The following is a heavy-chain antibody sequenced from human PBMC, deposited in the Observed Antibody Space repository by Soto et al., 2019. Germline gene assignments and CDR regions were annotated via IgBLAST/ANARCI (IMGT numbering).Heavy chain of an antibody. CDR1: GGSVSSSRDY. D-gene: IGHD3-16*02. CDR3: ARRVDYVWGSYRYSPYFDY. CDR2: IYYSGST. V-gene: IGHV4-61*05. J-gene: IGHJ4*02. Sequence: SGTLALSCTVCGGSVSSSRDYGGWKRQPPGKGLEWIGYIYYSGSTNYNPSLKSRVTISVDTSKNQFSLKLSSVTAADTAVYYCARRVDYVWGSYRYSPYFDYWGQGTLVTVS.